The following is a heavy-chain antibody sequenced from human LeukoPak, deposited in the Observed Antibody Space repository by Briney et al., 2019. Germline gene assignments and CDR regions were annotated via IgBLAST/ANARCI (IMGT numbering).Heavy chain of an antibody. CDR2: IYYSGST. CDR3: ARGTLNSYGYMNYYYGMDV. J-gene: IGHJ6*02. Sequence: SETLSLTCTVSGYSISSGYYWGWIRQPPGKGLEWIGYIYYSGSTNYNPSLKSRVTISVDTSKNQFSLKLSSVTAADTAVYYCARGTLNSYGYMNYYYGMDVWGQGTTVTVSS. CDR1: GYSISSGYY. V-gene: IGHV4-61*01. D-gene: IGHD5-18*01.